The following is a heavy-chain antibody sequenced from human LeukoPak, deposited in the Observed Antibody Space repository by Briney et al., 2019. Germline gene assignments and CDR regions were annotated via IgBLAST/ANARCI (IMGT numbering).Heavy chain of an antibody. J-gene: IGHJ6*04. CDR3: AELGITMIGGV. CDR2: ISGSGDTT. CDR1: GFTFSSFA. D-gene: IGHD3-10*02. V-gene: IGHV3-23*01. Sequence: GSLRLSCAASGFTFSSFAMNWVRQAPGKGLEWVSIISGSGDTTHYTDSVKGRFTVSRDNSKNTLYLQMNTLRAEDTAVYYCAELGITMIGGVWGKGTTVTISS.